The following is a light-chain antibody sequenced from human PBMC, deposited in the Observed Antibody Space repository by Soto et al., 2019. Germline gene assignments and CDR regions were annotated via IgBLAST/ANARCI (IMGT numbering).Light chain of an antibody. CDR3: ETWDSNTWV. CDR2: LEGRGSY. J-gene: IGLJ3*02. V-gene: IGLV4-60*01. Sequence: QLVLTQSSSASASLGSSVKLTCTLSSGHSSYIIAWHQQQPGKAPRYLMNLEGRGSYNKGSGIPDRFSGSSSGPDRYLTISILQLEDEADYYCETWDSNTWVFGGGTKLTVL. CDR1: SGHSSYI.